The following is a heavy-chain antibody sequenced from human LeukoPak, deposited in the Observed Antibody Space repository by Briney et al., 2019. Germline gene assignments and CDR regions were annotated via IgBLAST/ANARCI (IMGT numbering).Heavy chain of an antibody. V-gene: IGHV3-23*01. D-gene: IGHD2-21*01. J-gene: IGHJ4*02. CDR1: GFTFRSHA. Sequence: GGSLRLSCVGSGFTFRSHAMSWVRQAPEKGLEFVSGIYENGGTTFYADSVKGRFSISRDNSKNTLYLQMDSLRGEDTAVYYCAKDFRIGYSAHFDYWGQGALVTVSS. CDR3: AKDFRIGYSAHFDY. CDR2: IYENGGTT.